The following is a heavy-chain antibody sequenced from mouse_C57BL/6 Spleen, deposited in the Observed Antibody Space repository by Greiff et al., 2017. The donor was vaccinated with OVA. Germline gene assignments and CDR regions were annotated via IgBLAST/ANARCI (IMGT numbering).Heavy chain of an antibody. CDR3: ARRGLDYYGSSYDWYFDV. D-gene: IGHD1-1*01. Sequence: VQLQQSGPGLVKPSQSLSLTCSVTGYSITSGYYWNWIRQFPGNKLEWMGYISYDGSNNYNPSLKNRISITRDPSKNQFFLKLNSVTTEDTATYYCARRGLDYYGSSYDWYFDVWGTGTTVTVSS. V-gene: IGHV3-6*01. J-gene: IGHJ1*03. CDR1: GYSITSGYY. CDR2: ISYDGSN.